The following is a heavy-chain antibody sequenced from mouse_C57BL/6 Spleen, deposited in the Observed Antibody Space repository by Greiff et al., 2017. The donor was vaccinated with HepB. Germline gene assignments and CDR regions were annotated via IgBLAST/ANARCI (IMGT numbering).Heavy chain of an antibody. J-gene: IGHJ2*01. CDR3: ARSREQLSNFDY. CDR2: INPSSGYT. Sequence: VQLQQSGADLAKPGASVKLSCKASGYTFTSYWMHWVNQRPGQGLEWIGYINPSSGYTKYKQKFKDKATLTADKSSSTAYMQLSSLTYEDSAVYYCARSREQLSNFDYWGQGTTLTVSS. V-gene: IGHV1-7*01. D-gene: IGHD3-2*02. CDR1: GYTFTSYW.